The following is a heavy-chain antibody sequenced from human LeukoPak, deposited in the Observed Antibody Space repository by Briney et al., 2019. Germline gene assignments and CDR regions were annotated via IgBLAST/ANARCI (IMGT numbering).Heavy chain of an antibody. D-gene: IGHD6-19*01. J-gene: IGHJ4*02. CDR3: ARERVAVSWYFDY. V-gene: IGHV4-59*12. CDR1: GGSISSYY. Sequence: SSETLSLTCTVSGGSISSYYWSWIRQTPGKGLEWIGDIYYSGSTNYNPSLKSRVTISVDTSKNQFSLKLSSVTAADTAVYYCARERVAVSWYFDYWGQGTLVTVSS. CDR2: IYYSGST.